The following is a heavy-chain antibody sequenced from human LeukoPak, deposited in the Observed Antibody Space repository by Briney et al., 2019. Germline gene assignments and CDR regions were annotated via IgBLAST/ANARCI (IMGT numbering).Heavy chain of an antibody. CDR3: ASELRYFDWLLKGALCY. Sequence: ASVKVSCKASGYTFTGYYMHWVRQAPGQGLEWMGWINPNSGGTNYAQKFQGRVTMTRDTSISTAYMELSRLRSDDTAVYYCASELRYFDWLLKGALCYWGQGTLVTVSS. CDR1: GYTFTGYY. D-gene: IGHD3-9*01. CDR2: INPNSGGT. V-gene: IGHV1-2*02. J-gene: IGHJ4*02.